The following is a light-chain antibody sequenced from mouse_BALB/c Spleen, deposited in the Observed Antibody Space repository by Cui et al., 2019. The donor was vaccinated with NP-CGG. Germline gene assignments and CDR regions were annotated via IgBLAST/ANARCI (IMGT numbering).Light chain of an antibody. CDR3: ALWYSNHWV. J-gene: IGLJ1*01. CDR2: GTN. Sequence: VATLYSALTTSPGETVTLTCRSSTGAVTTSNYANWVQEKPDHLFTGLIGGTNNRAPGVPARFSGSLIGDKAALTITGAQTEDEAIYFCALWYSNHWVFGGGTKLTVL. V-gene: IGLV1*01. CDR1: TGAVTTSNY.